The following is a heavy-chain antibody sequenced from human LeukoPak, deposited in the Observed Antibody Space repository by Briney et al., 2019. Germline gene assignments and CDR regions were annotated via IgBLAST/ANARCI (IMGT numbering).Heavy chain of an antibody. V-gene: IGHV3-33*06. CDR3: AKDRGVQLWLFDY. CDR1: GFTFSSYG. CDR2: IWYDGSNK. J-gene: IGHJ4*02. D-gene: IGHD5-18*01. Sequence: PGGSLRLSCAASGFTFSSYGMHWVRQAPGKGLEWVAVIWYDGSNKYYADSVKGRFTISRDNSKNTQYLQMNSLRAEDTAVYYCAKDRGVQLWLFDYWGQGTLVTVSS.